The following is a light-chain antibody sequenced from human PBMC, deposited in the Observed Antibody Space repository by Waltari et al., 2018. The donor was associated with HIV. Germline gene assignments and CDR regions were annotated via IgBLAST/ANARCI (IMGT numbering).Light chain of an antibody. CDR2: EAS. CDR3: QQYYTYSPYT. Sequence: DIEMTQSPSTLSASVGDRVTIPCRPSPSINRWLAWYQQKPGKAPNLLIYEASTLQSGVPSRFSGSGFGTEFTLTISSLQPDDFATYYCQQYYTYSPYTFGQGTKVAIK. V-gene: IGKV1-5*03. J-gene: IGKJ2*01. CDR1: PSINRW.